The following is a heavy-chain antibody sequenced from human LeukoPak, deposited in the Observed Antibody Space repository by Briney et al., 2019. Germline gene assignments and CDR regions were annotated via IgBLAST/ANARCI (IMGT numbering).Heavy chain of an antibody. CDR1: GFTFGDYA. J-gene: IGHJ4*02. V-gene: IGHV3-23*01. CDR3: AKGHFASSSFFDV. Sequence: GGSLRLSCTASGFTFGDYAMSWVRQTAGKRLEWVSAISGSGDSTFYADSVKGRFTISRDNSKNALYLQMNSLRVEDTATYYCAKGHFASSSFFDVWGQGTLVTVSS. D-gene: IGHD6-6*01. CDR2: ISGSGDST.